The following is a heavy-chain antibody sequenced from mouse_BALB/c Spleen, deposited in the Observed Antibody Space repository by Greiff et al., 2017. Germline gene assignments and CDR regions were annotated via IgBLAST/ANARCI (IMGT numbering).Heavy chain of an antibody. CDR2: IWGGGST. CDR1: GFSLSRYS. CDR3: ARGYDYDADDSPDAMDY. J-gene: IGHJ4*01. V-gene: IGHV2-6-4*01. D-gene: IGHD2-4*01. Sequence: VMLVESGPGLVAPSQSLSITCTVSGFSLSRYSVHWVRQPPGKGLEWLGMIWGGGSTDYNSALKSRLSISKDNSKSQVFLKMNSLQTDDTAMYYCARGYDYDADDSPDAMDYWGQGTSVTVSS.